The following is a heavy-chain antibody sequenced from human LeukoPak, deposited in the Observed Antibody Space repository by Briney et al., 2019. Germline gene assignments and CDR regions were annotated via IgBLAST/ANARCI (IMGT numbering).Heavy chain of an antibody. CDR3: AKDLLRGGAIMDV. CDR1: GFTFSSYW. V-gene: IGHV3-23*01. Sequence: GGSPRLSCAASGFTFSSYWMSWVRQAPGKGLEWVSAISGSGGSTYYADSVKGRFTISRDNSKNTLYLQMNSLRAEDTAVYYCAKDLLRGGAIMDVWGKGTTVTVSS. D-gene: IGHD4-17*01. CDR2: ISGSGGST. J-gene: IGHJ6*03.